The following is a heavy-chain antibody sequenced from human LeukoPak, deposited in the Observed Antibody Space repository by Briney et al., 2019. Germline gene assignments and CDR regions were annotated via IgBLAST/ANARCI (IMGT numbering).Heavy chain of an antibody. CDR1: GFTFSGFW. V-gene: IGHV3-7*01. D-gene: IGHD1-26*01. J-gene: IGHJ4*02. Sequence: GGSLRLTCAASGFTFSGFWMSWLRQAPGKELEWVANINQDGSEKYYVDSVKGRFTISRDNAKSSLYLQMNSLRAEDTAVYYCARDQVGPEDWGQGTLVTVSS. CDR3: ARDQVGPED. CDR2: INQDGSEK.